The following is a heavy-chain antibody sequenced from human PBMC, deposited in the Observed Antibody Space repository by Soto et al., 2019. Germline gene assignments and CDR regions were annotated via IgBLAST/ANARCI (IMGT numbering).Heavy chain of an antibody. Sequence: GGSLRLSCAASGFTFSSYALSWVRQAPGKGLEWVSAISGSGGSTYHADSVKGRFTISRDNSKNTLYLQMNSLRADDTAVYYCAKGVSWQQLVSFDYWGQGTLVTVSS. J-gene: IGHJ4*02. V-gene: IGHV3-23*01. D-gene: IGHD6-13*01. CDR2: ISGSGGST. CDR1: GFTFSSYA. CDR3: AKGVSWQQLVSFDY.